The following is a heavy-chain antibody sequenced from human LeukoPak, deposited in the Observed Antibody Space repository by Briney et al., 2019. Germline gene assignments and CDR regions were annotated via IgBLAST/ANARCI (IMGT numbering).Heavy chain of an antibody. D-gene: IGHD3-10*01. CDR3: ASGSGSYRTPYYYMDV. J-gene: IGHJ6*03. CDR2: IYSGGST. Sequence: PGGSLRLSCAASGFTITTYAVNWVRQAPGKGLEWVSVIYSGGSTYYADSVKGRFTISRDNSKNTLYLQMNSLRAEDTAVYYCASGSGSYRTPYYYMDVWGTGTTVTVSS. V-gene: IGHV3-53*01. CDR1: GFTITTYA.